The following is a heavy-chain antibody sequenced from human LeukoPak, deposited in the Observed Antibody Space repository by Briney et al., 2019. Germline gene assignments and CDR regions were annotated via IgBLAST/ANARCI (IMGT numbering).Heavy chain of an antibody. Sequence: NPSETLSLTCTVSGGSISSSSYYWGWIRQPPGKGLEWIGSIYYSGSTYYNPSLKSRVTISVDTSKNQFSLKLSSVTAADTAVYYCARGPVNDYWGQGTLVTVSS. CDR2: IYYSGST. V-gene: IGHV4-39*07. D-gene: IGHD4-17*01. CDR3: ARGPVNDY. J-gene: IGHJ4*02. CDR1: GGSISSSSYY.